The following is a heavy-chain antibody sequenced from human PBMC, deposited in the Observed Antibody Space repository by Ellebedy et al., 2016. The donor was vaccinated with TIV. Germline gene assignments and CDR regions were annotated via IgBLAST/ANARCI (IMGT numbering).Heavy chain of an antibody. CDR1: GFTFSDYY. Sequence: GESLKISCAASGFTFSDYYMDWVRQAPGKGLEWVGRTRNKANSYTTEYAASVKGRFTISRDDSKNSLYLQMNSLKTEDTAVYYCARGRHDSSGYLFFDYWGQGTLVTVSS. D-gene: IGHD3-22*01. CDR3: ARGRHDSSGYLFFDY. J-gene: IGHJ4*02. CDR2: TRNKANSYTT. V-gene: IGHV3-72*01.